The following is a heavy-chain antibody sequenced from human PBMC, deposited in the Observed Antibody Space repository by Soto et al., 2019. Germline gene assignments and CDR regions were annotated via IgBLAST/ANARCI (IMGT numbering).Heavy chain of an antibody. D-gene: IGHD3-10*01. J-gene: IGHJ4*02. Sequence: QLQLQESGPGLVKPSETLSLTCTVSGGSISSSSYYWGWIRQPPGKGLEWIGSIYYSGSTYYNPSLKSRDTISVDTSKNQFSLKLSSVTAADTAVYYCARQRSRGSGSYYNDYWGQGTLVTVSS. CDR3: ARQRSRGSGSYYNDY. CDR1: GGSISSSSYY. CDR2: IYYSGST. V-gene: IGHV4-39*01.